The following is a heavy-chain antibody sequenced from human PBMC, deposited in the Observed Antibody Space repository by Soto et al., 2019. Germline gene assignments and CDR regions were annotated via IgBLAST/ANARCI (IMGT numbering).Heavy chain of an antibody. V-gene: IGHV4-34*01. D-gene: IGHD3-3*01. J-gene: IGHJ3*02. Sequence: QVQLQQWGAGLLKPSETLSLTCAVYGGSFSGYYWSWIRQPPGKGLGWIGEINHSGSTNYNPSPKSRVTISVDTSKHQFSLMLSSVTGADTAVYYFARVGNHVLRFLEWLSDSFDIWGQGTMVTVSS. CDR2: INHSGST. CDR1: GGSFSGYY. CDR3: ARVGNHVLRFLEWLSDSFDI.